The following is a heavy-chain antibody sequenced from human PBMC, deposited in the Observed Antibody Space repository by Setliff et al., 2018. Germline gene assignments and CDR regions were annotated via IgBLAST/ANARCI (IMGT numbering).Heavy chain of an antibody. Sequence: SETLSLTCAVSGGSISSSNWWSWVRQPPGKGLEWIGEVYHSGSTNYNPSLKSRVTISVDTSKNQFSLKLSSVTAADTAVYYCARGVYCSSTSCSPGLNWFDPWGQGTLVTVSS. D-gene: IGHD2-2*01. CDR2: VYHSGST. V-gene: IGHV4-4*02. J-gene: IGHJ5*02. CDR3: ARGVYCSSTSCSPGLNWFDP. CDR1: GGSISSSNW.